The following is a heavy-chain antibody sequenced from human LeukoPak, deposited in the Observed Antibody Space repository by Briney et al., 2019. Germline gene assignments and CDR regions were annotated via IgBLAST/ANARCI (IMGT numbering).Heavy chain of an antibody. CDR3: ARVLRYCSGGNCYSGGLGYMDV. J-gene: IGHJ6*03. Sequence: GGSLRLSCVASGFTFSDYAMSWVRQAPGKGLEWLSVISGGSSGSTYYADSVTGRFTVSRDNAKNSLFLQMNSLRAEDTAVYYCARVLRYCSGGNCYSGGLGYMDVWGKGTTVTISS. CDR2: ISGGSSGST. V-gene: IGHV3-23*01. CDR1: GFTFSDYA. D-gene: IGHD2-15*01.